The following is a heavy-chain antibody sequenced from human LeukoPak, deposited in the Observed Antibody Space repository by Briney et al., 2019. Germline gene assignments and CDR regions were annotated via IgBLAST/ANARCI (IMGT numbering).Heavy chain of an antibody. V-gene: IGHV3-7*01. CDR3: ARAIRGSAVDTGDR. CDR2: IKNDGSEE. Sequence: GGSLRLSCAPSGFTFSRYWMRWVRQAPGKGLEGVANIKNDGSEEYYVDSVKGRFTISRDNARSSLFLQMNSVTVEDTAVYYCARAIRGSAVDTGDRWGQGTLVTVSS. J-gene: IGHJ4*02. CDR1: GFTFSRYW. D-gene: IGHD3-10*01.